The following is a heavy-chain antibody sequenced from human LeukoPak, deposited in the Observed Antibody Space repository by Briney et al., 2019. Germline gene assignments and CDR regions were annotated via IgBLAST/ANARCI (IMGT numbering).Heavy chain of an antibody. CDR2: ISSSSSTI. CDR3: ARSIFGYDILTGYYRNYYGMDV. D-gene: IGHD3-9*01. J-gene: IGHJ6*02. V-gene: IGHV3-48*04. Sequence: GGSLRLSCAASGFTFSSYSMNWVRQAPGKGLEWVSYISSSSSTIYYADSVKGRFTISRDNAKNSLYLQMNSLRAEDTAVYYCARSIFGYDILTGYYRNYYGMDVWGQGTTVTVSS. CDR1: GFTFSSYS.